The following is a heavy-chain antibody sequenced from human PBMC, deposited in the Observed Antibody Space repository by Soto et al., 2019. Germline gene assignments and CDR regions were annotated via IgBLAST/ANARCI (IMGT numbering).Heavy chain of an antibody. D-gene: IGHD6-13*01. Sequence: QVQLVQSGGEVKKPGASVKVSCKASAYTFTNYGISWLRQAPGQGLEGMGWISAYNGNINYAQKFRGRVTMTTDTTTSSAYLEVRSRRSDDTAVYYCARSGSSWNLREFDSWGQGSLVTVSS. CDR3: ARSGSSWNLREFDS. J-gene: IGHJ4*02. CDR1: AYTFTNYG. CDR2: ISAYNGNI. V-gene: IGHV1-18*01.